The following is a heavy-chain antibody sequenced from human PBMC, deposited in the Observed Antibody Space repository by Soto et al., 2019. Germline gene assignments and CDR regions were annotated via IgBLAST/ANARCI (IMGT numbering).Heavy chain of an antibody. V-gene: IGHV3-74*01. CDR3: VGEDFDY. D-gene: IGHD3-16*01. CDR1: GFTFSTSA. J-gene: IGHJ4*02. Sequence: LRLSCAVSGFTFSTSAMSWVRQAAGQGLEWVSRIKSDGTYTNYADSVKGRFTISRDNAKNTLSLQMHSLRAEDTAVYFCVGEDFDYWGQGTQVTVSS. CDR2: IKSDGTYT.